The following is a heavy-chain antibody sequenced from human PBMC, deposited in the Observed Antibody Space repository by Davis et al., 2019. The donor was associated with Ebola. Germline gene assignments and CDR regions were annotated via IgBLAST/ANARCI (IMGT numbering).Heavy chain of an antibody. V-gene: IGHV4-61*01. CDR1: GCPVSSGSYY. J-gene: IGHJ4*02. Sequence: MPSETLSLTCTVSGCPVSSGSYYWSWILQPPGKGLEWIGDIYYSGSTNYNPSLKSRVTISVDTSKNQFSLKLSSVTAADTAVYYCARDRGPFDYWGQGTLVTVSS. CDR3: ARDRGPFDY. CDR2: IYYSGST.